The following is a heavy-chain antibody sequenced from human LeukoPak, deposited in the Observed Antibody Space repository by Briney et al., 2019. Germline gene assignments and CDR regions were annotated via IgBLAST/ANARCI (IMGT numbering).Heavy chain of an antibody. Sequence: GGSLRLSCAASGFTFSSYSMNWVRQAPGKGLEWVAVISYDGSNKYYADSVKGRFTISRDNSKNTLYLQMNSLRAEDTAVYYCARDASVSLYWDFDYWGQGTLVTVSS. V-gene: IGHV3-30*03. CDR3: ARDASVSLYWDFDY. CDR1: GFTFSSYS. J-gene: IGHJ4*02. CDR2: ISYDGSNK. D-gene: IGHD2-15*01.